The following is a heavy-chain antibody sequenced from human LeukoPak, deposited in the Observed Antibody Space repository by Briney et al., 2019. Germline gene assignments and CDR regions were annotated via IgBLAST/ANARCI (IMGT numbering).Heavy chain of an antibody. CDR2: IYTSGST. D-gene: IGHD3-22*01. J-gene: IGHJ5*02. CDR1: GGSISSGSYY. CDR3: ARGEGDYYDSSTYDP. Sequence: SETLSLTCTVSGGSISSGSYYWSWIRQPAGKGLGWIGRIYTSGSTNYNPSLKSRVTISVDTSKNQFSLKLSSVTAADTAVYYCARGEGDYYDSSTYDPWGQGTLVTVSS. V-gene: IGHV4-61*02.